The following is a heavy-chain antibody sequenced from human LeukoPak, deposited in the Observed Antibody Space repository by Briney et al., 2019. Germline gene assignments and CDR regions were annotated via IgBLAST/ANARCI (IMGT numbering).Heavy chain of an antibody. Sequence: SETLSLTCTVSGGSVSGYYWSWIRQPPGKGLEYIGYVYYSGSTNYNPSLKSRVTISVDTSKNQFSLKLSSVTAADTAVYYCARHGPHDFWSGYYTGPRGFFDYWGQGTLVTVSS. D-gene: IGHD3-3*01. CDR3: ARHGPHDFWSGYYTGPRGFFDY. V-gene: IGHV4-59*08. CDR2: VYYSGST. J-gene: IGHJ4*02. CDR1: GGSVSGYY.